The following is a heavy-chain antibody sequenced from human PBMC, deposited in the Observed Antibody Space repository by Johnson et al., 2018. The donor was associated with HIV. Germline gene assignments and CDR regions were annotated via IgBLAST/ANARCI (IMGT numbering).Heavy chain of an antibody. CDR2: IYTGSDST. V-gene: IGHV3-66*01. CDR3: ARGSSGSFDL. J-gene: IGHJ3*01. CDR1: RFIFSDYY. Sequence: VQLVESGGGLVKPGGSLRLSCAASRFIFSDYYMSWIRQAPGKGLEWVSVIYTGSDSTSYTDSVKDRFTISRDSSKNAVYLQMSSLRAEDTALYYCARGSSGSFDLWGQGTMVTVSS. D-gene: IGHD6-6*01.